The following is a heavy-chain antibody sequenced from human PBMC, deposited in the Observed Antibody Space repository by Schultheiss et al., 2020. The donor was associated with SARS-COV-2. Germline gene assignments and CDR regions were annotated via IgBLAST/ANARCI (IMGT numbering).Heavy chain of an antibody. CDR2: IYYSGST. V-gene: IGHV4-59*01. CDR3: ARDPVSYSSGWFYYYYYGMDV. J-gene: IGHJ6*02. D-gene: IGHD6-19*01. Sequence: SETLSLTCSVSGGSISPYYWSWIRQPPGKGLEWIGYIYYSGSTYYNPSLKSRVTISVDTSKNQFSLKLSSVTAADTAVYYCARDPVSYSSGWFYYYYYGMDVWGQGTTVTVSS. CDR1: GGSISPYY.